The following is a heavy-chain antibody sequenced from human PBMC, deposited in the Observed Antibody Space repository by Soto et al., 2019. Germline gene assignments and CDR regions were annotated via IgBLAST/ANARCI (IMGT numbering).Heavy chain of an antibody. J-gene: IGHJ4*02. V-gene: IGHV3-33*01. Sequence: GGSLRLSCAASGFTFSSYGMHWVRQAPGKGLEWVAVIWYDGSNKYYADSVKGRFTISRDNSKNTLYLQMNSLRAEDTAVYYCARDLRGRGWLQIGLLSVGYWGQGTLVTVSS. D-gene: IGHD3-16*01. CDR2: IWYDGSNK. CDR3: ARDLRGRGWLQIGLLSVGY. CDR1: GFTFSSYG.